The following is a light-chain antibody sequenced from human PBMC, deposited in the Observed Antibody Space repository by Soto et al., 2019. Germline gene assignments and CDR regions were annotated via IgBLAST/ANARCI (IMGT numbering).Light chain of an antibody. CDR2: DAS. Sequence: DIQMTQSPSTLSASVGERVTITCGASQSISSWLAWYQQKPGKAPKLLIYDASSLESGVPSRFSGSGSGTEFTLTISSLQPDDFSAYYCQQYNSYPTFGGGTKVEIK. CDR3: QQYNSYPT. CDR1: QSISSW. V-gene: IGKV1-5*01. J-gene: IGKJ4*01.